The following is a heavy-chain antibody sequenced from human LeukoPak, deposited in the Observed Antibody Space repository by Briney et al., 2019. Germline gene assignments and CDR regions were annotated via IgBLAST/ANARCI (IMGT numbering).Heavy chain of an antibody. J-gene: IGHJ4*02. Sequence: PSETLSLTCAVYGGSFSDYYWSWIRQPPGKGLEWIGEINDSGSTNCNPSLKSRVSISVDTSKNQFSLKLSSVTAADTAVYYCARVIDYDSSGYYLGYWGQGTRVTVSS. CDR3: ARVIDYDSSGYYLGY. V-gene: IGHV4-34*01. D-gene: IGHD3-22*01. CDR1: GGSFSDYY. CDR2: INDSGST.